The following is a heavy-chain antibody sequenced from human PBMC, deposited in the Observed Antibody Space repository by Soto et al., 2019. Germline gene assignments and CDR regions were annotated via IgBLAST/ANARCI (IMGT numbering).Heavy chain of an antibody. CDR2: TWYDGTNK. Sequence: QVQLVESGGGVVQPGRSLRLSCAASGFSFSRYGMHWVRQAPGKGLEWVAVTWYDGTNKDYADSVKGRFTISRDNSENTLYPQMNSLRAEDTALYYCARALRFSGGGAYYYYYGMDVWGQGTTVTVSS. CDR1: GFSFSRYG. D-gene: IGHD3-3*01. CDR3: ARALRFSGGGAYYYYYGMDV. J-gene: IGHJ6*02. V-gene: IGHV3-33*01.